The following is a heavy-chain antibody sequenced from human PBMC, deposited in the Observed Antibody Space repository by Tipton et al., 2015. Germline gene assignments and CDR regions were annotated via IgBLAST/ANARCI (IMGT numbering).Heavy chain of an antibody. CDR2: LYFSGTT. D-gene: IGHD5/OR15-5a*01. CDR3: AREGTGVYI. V-gene: IGHV4-38-2*02. J-gene: IGHJ4*02. CDR1: GFSVSANY. Sequence: LRLSCVASGFSVSANYMHWVRQAPGKGLEWIGSLYFSGTTYYNPSLKSRVIISVDTSKNQFSLTVTSVTAADTAVYFCAREGTGVYIWGQGALVTVSS.